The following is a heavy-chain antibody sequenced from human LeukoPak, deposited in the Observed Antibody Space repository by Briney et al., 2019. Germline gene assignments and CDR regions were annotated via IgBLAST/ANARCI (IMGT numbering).Heavy chain of an antibody. D-gene: IGHD2-15*01. Sequence: ASVKVSCKASGYTFTGYYMHWVRQAPGQGLEWMGWINPNSGGTNYAQKFQGRVTITRNTSISTAYMELSSLRSEDTAVYYCARIRGGLADQSDAFDIWGQGTMVTVSS. J-gene: IGHJ3*02. CDR3: ARIRGGLADQSDAFDI. CDR2: INPNSGGT. CDR1: GYTFTGYY. V-gene: IGHV1-2*02.